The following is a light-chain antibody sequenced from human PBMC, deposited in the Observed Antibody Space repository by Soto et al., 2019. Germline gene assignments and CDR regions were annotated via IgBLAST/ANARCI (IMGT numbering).Light chain of an antibody. CDR3: QQYGSLSWA. V-gene: IGKV3-20*01. Sequence: EIVLTQSPGTLSLSPGERATLSCRASQSVGSDFLAWYQQRPGQPPRILIFGASGSATGIPDRFSGSGSGTDFTLTISRLEPEDFAVYYCQQYGSLSWAFGQGTKVEIK. J-gene: IGKJ1*01. CDR2: GAS. CDR1: QSVGSDF.